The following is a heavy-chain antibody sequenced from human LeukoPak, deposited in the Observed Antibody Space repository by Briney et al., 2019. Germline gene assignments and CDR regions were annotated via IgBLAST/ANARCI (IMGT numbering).Heavy chain of an antibody. J-gene: IGHJ4*02. D-gene: IGHD3-10*01. V-gene: IGHV1-8*03. CDR2: MNPNSGDT. CDR3: ATFRGFDY. Sequence: GASVKVSCKASGYTFTSYYIHWGRQATGQGPEWMGWMNPNSGDTGYAQKFQGRVTITRNTSMSTAYMELYSLRSEDTAVYYCATFRGFDYWGQGTLVTVSS. CDR1: GYTFTSYY.